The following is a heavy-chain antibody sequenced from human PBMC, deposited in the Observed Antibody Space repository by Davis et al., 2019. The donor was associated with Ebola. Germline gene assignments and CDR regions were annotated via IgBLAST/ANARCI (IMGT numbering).Heavy chain of an antibody. Sequence: MPSETLSLTCAVYGGSFSGNYWSWIRQPPGKGLEWIGQINHSGSTNYNPSLKSRVTISVDTSKNQFSLKLSSVTAADTAVYYCARGPHGYYRYTALAYWGQGTLVTVSS. V-gene: IGHV4-34*01. CDR2: INHSGST. J-gene: IGHJ4*02. CDR3: ARGPHGYYRYTALAY. D-gene: IGHD5-24*01. CDR1: GGSFSGNY.